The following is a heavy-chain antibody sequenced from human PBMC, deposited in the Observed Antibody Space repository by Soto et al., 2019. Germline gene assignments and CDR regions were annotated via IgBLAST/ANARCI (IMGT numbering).Heavy chain of an antibody. Sequence: QVQLVQPGAEVKKPGSSVRVSCKAYGGTFSRYAISWVRQAPGQGLEWMGGIIPMFGTAYYAQKFKGRVTINADEVTSTAYMELSNLRSADTAVYHCARGWGYESSENYYAYWGQGTLVTVSS. CDR3: ARGWGYESSENYYAY. V-gene: IGHV1-69*01. J-gene: IGHJ4*02. CDR2: IIPMFGTA. D-gene: IGHD3-22*01. CDR1: GGTFSRYA.